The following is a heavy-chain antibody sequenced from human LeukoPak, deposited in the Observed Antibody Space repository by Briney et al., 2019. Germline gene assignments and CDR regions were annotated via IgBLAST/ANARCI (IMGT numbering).Heavy chain of an antibody. CDR1: GFTFSNAW. CDR2: IKSKTDGGTT. J-gene: IGHJ3*02. Sequence: PGGSLRLSCAASGFTFSNAWMSWVRQAPGKGLEWVGRIKSKTDGGTTDYAAPVKGRFTISRDDSKNTLYLQMNSLKTEDTAVYYCTGSLALYAFDIWGQGTMVTVSS. V-gene: IGHV3-15*01. CDR3: TGSLALYAFDI.